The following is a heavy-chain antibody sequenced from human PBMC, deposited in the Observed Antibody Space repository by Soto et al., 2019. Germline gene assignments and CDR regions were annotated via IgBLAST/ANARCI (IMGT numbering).Heavy chain of an antibody. D-gene: IGHD6-19*01. Sequence: QVQLQESGPGLVKPSQTLSLTCTVSGGSISSGGYYWSWIRQHPGKGLEWIGYIYYSGSTYYNPSLTSRVTISVDTSKNQFALKLSSVTAADTAVYYCARGFVAVAGMDWFDPWGQGTLVTVSS. CDR3: ARGFVAVAGMDWFDP. CDR2: IYYSGST. CDR1: GGSISSGGYY. J-gene: IGHJ5*02. V-gene: IGHV4-31*03.